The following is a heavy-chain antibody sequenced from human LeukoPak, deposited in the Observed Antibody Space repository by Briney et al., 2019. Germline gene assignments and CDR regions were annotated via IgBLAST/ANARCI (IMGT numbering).Heavy chain of an antibody. V-gene: IGHV1-69*01. J-gene: IGHJ2*01. CDR1: GGTFSSYA. CDR2: IIPIFGTA. Sequence: SVKVSCKASGGTFSSYAISWVRQAPGQGLEWMGGIIPIFGTANYAQKFQGRVTITADESTSTAYMELSSLRSDDTAVYYCARDDSSGYYYSYSFGYFDLWGRGTLVTVSS. CDR3: ARDDSSGYYYSYSFGYFDL. D-gene: IGHD3-22*01.